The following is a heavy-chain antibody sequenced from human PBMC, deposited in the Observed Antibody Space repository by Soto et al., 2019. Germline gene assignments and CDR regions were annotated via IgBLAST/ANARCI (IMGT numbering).Heavy chain of an antibody. V-gene: IGHV3-23*01. CDR2: ITGSGAGS. CDR3: SKAYSNRLPNGWFDP. Sequence: EVQLLESGGGWLQPGGSLRLSCAASGFTFSSYAMNWVRQAPGKGLEWVSGITGSGAGSYYSDSVKGRFTISRDNSKNPLDLQMNSPGAEEPAGYYFSKAYSNRLPNGWFDPWGQGTLVTVSS. CDR1: GFTFSSYA. J-gene: IGHJ5*02. D-gene: IGHD1-26*01.